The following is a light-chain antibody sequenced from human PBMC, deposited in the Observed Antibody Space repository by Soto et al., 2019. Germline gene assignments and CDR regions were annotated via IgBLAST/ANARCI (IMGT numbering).Light chain of an antibody. J-gene: IGKJ2*01. Sequence: EIMLTQSPGTLSWSPGEGASLSCKASQSVYNNYLAWYQHKPGRSPRLLIYGASTRAAGIPDRFSGSGSGTDFTLTITRLDPEDFAIYYCQQYGSSVYTLGQGTKVDIK. CDR1: QSVYNNY. CDR3: QQYGSSVYT. V-gene: IGKV3-20*01. CDR2: GAS.